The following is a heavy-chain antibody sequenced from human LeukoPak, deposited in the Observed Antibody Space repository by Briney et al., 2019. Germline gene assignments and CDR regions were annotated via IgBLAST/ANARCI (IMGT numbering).Heavy chain of an antibody. CDR1: GGTFSSYA. V-gene: IGHV1-69*06. CDR2: IIPIFGTA. CDR3: ASYYGSGSYYKRDGMDV. J-gene: IGHJ6*04. Sequence: WASVKVSYKASGGTFSSYAISWVRQAPGQGLEWMGGIIPIFGTANYAQKFQGRVTITADKSTSTAYMELSSLRSEDTAVYYCASYYGSGSYYKRDGMDVWGKGTTVTVSS. D-gene: IGHD3-10*01.